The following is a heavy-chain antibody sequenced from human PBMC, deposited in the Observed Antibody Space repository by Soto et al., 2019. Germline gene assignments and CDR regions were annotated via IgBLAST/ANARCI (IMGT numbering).Heavy chain of an antibody. CDR2: INHSGST. D-gene: IGHD6-13*01. V-gene: IGHV4-39*07. Sequence: TSETLSLTCIVSGGSISSGDYYWSWIRQPPGKGLEWIGEINHSGSTNYNPSLKSRVTISVDTSKNQFSLKLSSVTAADTAVYYCARWGSSWPKTFYYYYGMDVWGQGTTVTVSS. J-gene: IGHJ6*02. CDR1: GGSISSGDYY. CDR3: ARWGSSWPKTFYYYYGMDV.